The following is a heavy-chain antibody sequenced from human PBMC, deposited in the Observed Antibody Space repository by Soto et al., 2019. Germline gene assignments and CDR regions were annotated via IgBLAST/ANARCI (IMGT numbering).Heavy chain of an antibody. CDR3: AGEYYDFWSGYYQLDY. V-gene: IGHV4-4*07. D-gene: IGHD3-3*01. CDR2: IYTSGST. Sequence: LSLTCTVSGGSISSYYWSWIRQPAGKGLEWIGRIYTSGSTNYNPSLKSRVTMSVDTSKNQFSLKLSSVTAADTAVYYCAGEYYDFWSGYYQLDYWGQGTLVTVSS. CDR1: GGSISSYY. J-gene: IGHJ4*02.